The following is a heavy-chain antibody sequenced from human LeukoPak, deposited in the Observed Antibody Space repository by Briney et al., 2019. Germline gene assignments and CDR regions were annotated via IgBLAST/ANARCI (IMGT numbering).Heavy chain of an antibody. V-gene: IGHV3-33*01. Sequence: PGGSLRLSCAASGFTFSSYGMHWVRQAPGKGLECVAVIWYDGSNKYYADSVKGRFTISRDNSKNTLYLQMNSLRAEDTAVYYCARGECSGGSCLSTFDYWGQGTLVTVSS. CDR3: ARGECSGGSCLSTFDY. CDR1: GFTFSSYG. D-gene: IGHD2-15*01. CDR2: IWYDGSNK. J-gene: IGHJ4*02.